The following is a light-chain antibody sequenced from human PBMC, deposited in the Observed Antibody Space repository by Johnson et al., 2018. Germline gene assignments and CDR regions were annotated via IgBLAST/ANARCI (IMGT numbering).Light chain of an antibody. CDR3: GTWDSSLSAGNV. Sequence: QSVLTQPPSVSAAPGQKVTISCSGSSSNIGNNYVSWYQQLPGTAPKLLIYETNKRPSGIPDRFSGSKSGTSATLGITGLQTGDEADYDCGTWDSSLSAGNVIGTGIKVTAL. J-gene: IGLJ1*01. V-gene: IGLV1-51*02. CDR2: ETN. CDR1: SSNIGNNY.